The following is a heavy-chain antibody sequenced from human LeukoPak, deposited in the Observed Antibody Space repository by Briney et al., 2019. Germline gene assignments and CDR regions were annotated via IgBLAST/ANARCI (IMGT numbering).Heavy chain of an antibody. CDR1: GGTFSSYA. CDR2: IIPILGIA. D-gene: IGHD6-6*01. CDR3: ARERYSSSSGFDP. J-gene: IGHJ5*02. V-gene: IGHV1-69*04. Sequence: SVKVSCKASGGTFSSYAISWVRQAPGQGLEWMGRIIPILGIANYAQKFQGRVTITADKSTSTAYMELSSLRSEDTAVCYCARERYSSSSGFDPWGQGTLVTVSS.